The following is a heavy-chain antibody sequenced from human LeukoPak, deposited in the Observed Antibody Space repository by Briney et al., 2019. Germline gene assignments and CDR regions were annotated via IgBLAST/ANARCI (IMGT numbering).Heavy chain of an antibody. D-gene: IGHD1-26*01. Sequence: GGSLRLSCAASGFTFSSYAMSWVRQAPGEGLEWVSAISGSVGSTYYADSVKGRFTISRDNSKNTLYLQMNSLRAEDTAVYYCAKHADVDVGATRISWFFDYWGQGTLVTVSS. CDR2: ISGSVGST. J-gene: IGHJ4*02. V-gene: IGHV3-23*01. CDR1: GFTFSSYA. CDR3: AKHADVDVGATRISWFFDY.